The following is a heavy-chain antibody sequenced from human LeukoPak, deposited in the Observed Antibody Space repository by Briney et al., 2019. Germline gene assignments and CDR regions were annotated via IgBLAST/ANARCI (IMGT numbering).Heavy chain of an antibody. CDR3: AKGAYDYIEIGYFDS. CDR1: GFSFSSYG. D-gene: IGHD5-12*01. V-gene: IGHV3-30*18. CDR2: ISYDGSNK. Sequence: PGGSLRLSCAASGFSFSSYGMHWVRQAPGKGLEWVAVISYDGSNKYYADSVKGRFTISRDNSKNTVFLQMNSLSAEDTAIYYCAKGAYDYIEIGYFDSWGQGTLVTVSS. J-gene: IGHJ4*02.